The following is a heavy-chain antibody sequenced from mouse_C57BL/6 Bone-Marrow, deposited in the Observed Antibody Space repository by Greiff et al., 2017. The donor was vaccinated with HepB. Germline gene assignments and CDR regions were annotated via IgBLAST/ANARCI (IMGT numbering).Heavy chain of an antibody. V-gene: IGHV1-69*01. J-gene: IGHJ2*01. D-gene: IGHD2-1*01. CDR2: IDPSDSYT. CDR1: GYTFTSYW. CDR3: ARHYCSYVFDY. Sequence: QVQLQQPGAELVMPGASVKLSCKASGYTFTSYWMHWVKQRPGQGLEWIGEIDPSDSYTNYNQKFKGKSTLTVDKSSSTAYMQLSSLTSEDSAVYYCARHYCSYVFDYWGQGTTLTVSS.